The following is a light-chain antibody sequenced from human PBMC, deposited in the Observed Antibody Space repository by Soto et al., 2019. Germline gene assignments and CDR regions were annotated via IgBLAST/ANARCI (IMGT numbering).Light chain of an antibody. J-gene: IGKJ1*01. CDR2: GAA. CDR1: QSVSSSY. Sequence: EIVLTQSPGTLSLSPGERATLSCRASQSVSSSYLAWYQQKPGQAPRLLIYGAASRATGVPDRFSGSGSGTDFTLTISSLQSEDFAVYYCQQYNNWPPATFGQGTKV. V-gene: IGKV3-20*01. CDR3: QQYNNWPPAT.